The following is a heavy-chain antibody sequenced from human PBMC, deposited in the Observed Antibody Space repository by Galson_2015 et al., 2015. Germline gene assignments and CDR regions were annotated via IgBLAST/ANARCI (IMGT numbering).Heavy chain of an antibody. Sequence: SLGLSCAVSGFTIRSHDIHWVRQAPGKGQEWVAVSWYDRNDRYYADSVKGRVTLSSDDSRNTVYLHLTSLRPEDTAVYFCARDPMIVMSAPSASWFDSWGQGTLVTVAS. CDR2: SWYDRNDR. CDR1: GFTIRSHD. D-gene: IGHD2/OR15-2a*01. J-gene: IGHJ5*01. V-gene: IGHV3-33*01. CDR3: ARDPMIVMSAPSASWFDS.